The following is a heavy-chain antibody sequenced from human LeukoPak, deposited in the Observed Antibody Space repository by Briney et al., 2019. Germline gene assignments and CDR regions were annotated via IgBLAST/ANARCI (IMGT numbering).Heavy chain of an antibody. Sequence: PGGSLRLSCAASGFTVSSNHMSWVRQGPGKGLEWVSVIYSGGSTYYADSVKGRFTISRDNSKNTLYLQMNSLRAEDTAVYYCARDPDNTAPGNYWGQGTLVTVSS. V-gene: IGHV3-53*05. CDR2: IYSGGST. CDR1: GFTVSSNH. CDR3: ARDPDNTAPGNY. D-gene: IGHD6-13*01. J-gene: IGHJ4*02.